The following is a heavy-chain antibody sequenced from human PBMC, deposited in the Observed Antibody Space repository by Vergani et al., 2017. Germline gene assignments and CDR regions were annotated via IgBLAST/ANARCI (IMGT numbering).Heavy chain of an antibody. V-gene: IGHV1-45*02. CDR2: ITPFNGNT. D-gene: IGHD2-2*01. CDR3: AVAESSTSCINSGCITPETGSWFDP. CDR1: GYTFTYRY. J-gene: IGHJ5*02. Sequence: QMQLVQSGAEVKKTGSSVKVSCKASGYTFTYRYLHWVRQAPGQALEWMGWITPFNGNTNYAQKFQDRVTITRDRSMSTAYMELSSLRSEDTAMYYCAVAESSTSCINSGCITPETGSWFDPWGQGTLVTVSS.